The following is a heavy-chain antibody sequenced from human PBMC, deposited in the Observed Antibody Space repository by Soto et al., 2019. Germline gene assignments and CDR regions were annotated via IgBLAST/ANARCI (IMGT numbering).Heavy chain of an antibody. J-gene: IGHJ5*01. CDR2: ITDTGGDA. CDR1: GLTFGSRA. CDR3: ARGSTASYPVSRSFDS. D-gene: IGHD4-17*01. Sequence: GGSLRLSCVASGLTFGSRAMSWVRQAPGEGLQWVSTITDTGGDAKYADSVRGRFVISRDNSKKTLYLQMTSLTAEDSAMYFCARGSTASYPVSRSFDSWGPGTMLTVYS. V-gene: IGHV3-23*01.